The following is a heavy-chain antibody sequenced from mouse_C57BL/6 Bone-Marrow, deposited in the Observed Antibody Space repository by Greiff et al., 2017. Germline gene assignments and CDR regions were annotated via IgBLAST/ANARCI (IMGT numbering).Heavy chain of an antibody. CDR1: GFNIKDYY. Sequence: EVQLQQSGAELVRPGASVKLSCTASGFNIKDYYMHWVKQRPEQGLEWIGRIDPEDGDTEYAPKFQGKATMTADTSSNTAYLQLSSLTSEDTAVYYCTTSSIYYYGSSLAYWGQGTLVTVSA. J-gene: IGHJ3*01. CDR2: IDPEDGDT. CDR3: TTSSIYYYGSSLAY. D-gene: IGHD1-1*01. V-gene: IGHV14-1*01.